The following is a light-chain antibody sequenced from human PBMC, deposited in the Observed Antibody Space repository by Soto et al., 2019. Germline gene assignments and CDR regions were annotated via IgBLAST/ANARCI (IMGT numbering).Light chain of an antibody. CDR1: QSISNW. J-gene: IGKJ1*01. V-gene: IGKV1-5*01. CDR3: KHYINFSGT. Sequence: DIQMTQSPSTLSASVGDRVTITCRASQSISNWLAWYQQKPGKAPKLLIYDASTLQSEVSSRCSGSGSGTEFTLTISNLQPDDFASYNCKHYINFSGTFGQGTTVDI. CDR2: DAS.